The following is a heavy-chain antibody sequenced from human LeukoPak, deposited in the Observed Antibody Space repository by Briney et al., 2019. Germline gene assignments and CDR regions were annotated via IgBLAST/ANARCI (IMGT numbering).Heavy chain of an antibody. D-gene: IGHD1-26*01. CDR1: GFTFSSYW. Sequence: GGSLRLSCAASGFTFSSYWMTWVRQAPGKGLEWVANIKQDGGEKYYVDSEKGRFTISRDNAKLYLQMNSLRAEDTAVYYCARAYSGNYRAGDFWGQGTLVTVSS. CDR2: IKQDGGEK. V-gene: IGHV3-7*01. J-gene: IGHJ4*02. CDR3: ARAYSGNYRAGDF.